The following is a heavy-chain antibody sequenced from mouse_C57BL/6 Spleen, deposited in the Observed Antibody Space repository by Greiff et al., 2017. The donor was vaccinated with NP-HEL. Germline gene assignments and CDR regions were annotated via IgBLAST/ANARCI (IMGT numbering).Heavy chain of an antibody. Sequence: QVQLQQSGAELVRPGASVTLSCKASGYTFTDYEMHWVKQTPVHGLEWIGAIDPETGGTAYNQKFKGKAILTADKSSSTAYMELRSLTSEDSAVYYCTYYSNYPYYFDYWGQGTTLTVSS. J-gene: IGHJ2*01. CDR3: TYYSNYPYYFDY. CDR1: GYTFTDYE. CDR2: IDPETGGT. V-gene: IGHV1-15*01. D-gene: IGHD2-5*01.